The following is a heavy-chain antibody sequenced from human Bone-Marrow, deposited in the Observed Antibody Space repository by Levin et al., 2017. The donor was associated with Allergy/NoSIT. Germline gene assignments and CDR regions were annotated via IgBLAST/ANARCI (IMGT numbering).Heavy chain of an antibody. J-gene: IGHJ4*02. V-gene: IGHV3-23*01. CDR1: GFTFSSYA. D-gene: IGHD2-15*01. Sequence: PGGSLRLSCAASGFTFSSYAMSWVRQAPGKGLEWVSAISGSGGSTYYADSVKGRFTISRDNSKNTLYLQMNSLRAEDTAVYYCAKVRGGGGSCYLLDFDYWGQGTLVTVSS. CDR3: AKVRGGGGSCYLLDFDY. CDR2: ISGSGGST.